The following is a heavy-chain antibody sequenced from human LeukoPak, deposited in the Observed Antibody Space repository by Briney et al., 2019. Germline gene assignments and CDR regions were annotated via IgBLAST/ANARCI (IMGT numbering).Heavy chain of an antibody. CDR2: ISGSGGSS. CDR3: AKRTMVRGVIREEPFDY. V-gene: IGHV3-23*01. Sequence: PGGSLRLSCAASGFTFSSYAMSWVRQAPGKGLEWVSTISGSGGSSYYADSVKGRFTISRDNSKSTLYLQMNSLGAEDTAVYYCAKRTMVRGVIREEPFDYWGQGTLGTVSS. CDR1: GFTFSSYA. J-gene: IGHJ4*02. D-gene: IGHD3-10*01.